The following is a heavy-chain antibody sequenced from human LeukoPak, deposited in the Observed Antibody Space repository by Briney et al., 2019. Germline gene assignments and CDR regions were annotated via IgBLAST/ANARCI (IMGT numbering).Heavy chain of an antibody. Sequence: SWGSLRLSCAASGFTFSYYSMSWVRQAPGKGLEWVSGITGSAGSTHYADSVKGRFTISRDNTKNTLYLQMNSLRAEDTAIYYCAKSSYYDSSGYYREYYFDYWGQGTLVTVSS. V-gene: IGHV3-23*01. J-gene: IGHJ4*02. D-gene: IGHD3-22*01. CDR2: ITGSAGST. CDR1: GFTFSYYS. CDR3: AKSSYYDSSGYYREYYFDY.